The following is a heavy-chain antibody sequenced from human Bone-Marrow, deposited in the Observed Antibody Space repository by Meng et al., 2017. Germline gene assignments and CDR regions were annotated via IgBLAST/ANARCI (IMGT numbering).Heavy chain of an antibody. J-gene: IGHJ3*02. V-gene: IGHV3-9*01. D-gene: IGHD3-16*01. Sequence: SLRLSCAASGFTFDDYAMHWVRQAPGKGLEWVSGISWNSGSIGYADSVKGRFTISRDNAKNSLYLQMNSLRAEDTALYYCAKDRRIMTTYAFDIWGQGTMVTVSS. CDR1: GFTFDDYA. CDR3: AKDRRIMTTYAFDI. CDR2: ISWNSGSI.